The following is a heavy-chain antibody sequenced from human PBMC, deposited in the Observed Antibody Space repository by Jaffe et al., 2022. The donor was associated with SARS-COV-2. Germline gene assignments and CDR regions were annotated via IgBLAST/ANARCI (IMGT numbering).Heavy chain of an antibody. V-gene: IGHV3-49*04. CDR3: TRVRSDCSGGSCYSHGD. D-gene: IGHD2-15*01. Sequence: EVQLVESGGGLVQPGRSLRLSCTASGFTFGDYAMSWVRQAPGKGLEWVGFIRSKAYGGTTEYAASVKGRFTISRDDSKSIAYLQMNSLKTEDTAVYYCTRVRSDCSGGSCYSHGDWGQGTLVTVSS. CDR2: IRSKAYGGTT. CDR1: GFTFGDYA. J-gene: IGHJ4*02.